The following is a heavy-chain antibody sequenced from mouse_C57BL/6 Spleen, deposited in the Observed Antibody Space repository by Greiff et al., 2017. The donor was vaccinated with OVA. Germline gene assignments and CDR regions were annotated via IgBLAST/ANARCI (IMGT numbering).Heavy chain of an antibody. D-gene: IGHD1-1*01. CDR2: IDPSDSYT. CDR1: GYTFTSYW. V-gene: IGHV1-50*01. J-gene: IGHJ1*03. Sequence: QVQLQQPGAELVKPGASVKLSCKASGYTFTSYWMQWVKQRPGQGLEWIGEIDPSDSYTNYNQKFKGKATLTVDTSSSTAYMQLSSLTSEDSAVYYCAGSATVVAWYFDVWGTGTTVTVSS. CDR3: AGSATVVAWYFDV.